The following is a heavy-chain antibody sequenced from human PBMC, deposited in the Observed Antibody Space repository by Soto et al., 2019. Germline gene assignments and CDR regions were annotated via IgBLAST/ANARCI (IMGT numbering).Heavy chain of an antibody. CDR1: GFTFSGYA. CDR2: ITGGGGST. Sequence: VQLLESGGGLVQPGGSLRLSCAASGFTFSGYAMSWVRQAPGKGLEWVSAITGGGGSTYHADSVRGRFTISRDTSKNTLYLQMNSLRAEDTAVYYCAKGSAHASPYYCDSWGQGTLVIVFS. CDR3: AKGSAHASPYYCDS. V-gene: IGHV3-23*01. J-gene: IGHJ4*02.